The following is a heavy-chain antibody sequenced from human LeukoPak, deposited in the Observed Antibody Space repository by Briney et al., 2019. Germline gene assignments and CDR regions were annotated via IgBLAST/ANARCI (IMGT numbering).Heavy chain of an antibody. V-gene: IGHV4-59*08. J-gene: IGHJ4*02. CDR2: IYYSGST. CDR3: ARHSTDYGDYDYFDY. CDR1: GGSISSYY. D-gene: IGHD4-17*01. Sequence: SETLSPTCTVSGGSISSYYWSWIRQPPGKGLEWIGYIYYSGSTNYNPSLKSRVTISVDTSKNQFSLKLSSVTAADTAVYYCARHSTDYGDYDYFDYWGQGTLVTVSS.